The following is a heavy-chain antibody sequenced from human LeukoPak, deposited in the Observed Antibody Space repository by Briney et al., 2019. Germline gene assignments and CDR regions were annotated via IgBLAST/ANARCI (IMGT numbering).Heavy chain of an antibody. Sequence: SKTLSLTCAVYGGSFSGYYWSWIRQPPGKGLEWIGEINHSGSTNYNPSLKSRVTISVDTSKNQFSLKLSSVTAADTAVYYCARGVVGAVEHDDYWGQGTLVTVSS. CDR2: INHSGST. CDR1: GGSFSGYY. D-gene: IGHD6-19*01. CDR3: ARGVVGAVEHDDY. V-gene: IGHV4-34*01. J-gene: IGHJ4*02.